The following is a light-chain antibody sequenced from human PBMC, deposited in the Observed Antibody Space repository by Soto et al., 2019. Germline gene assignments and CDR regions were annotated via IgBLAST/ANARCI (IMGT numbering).Light chain of an antibody. CDR1: QSVSSN. CDR2: GAS. V-gene: IGKV3-15*01. Sequence: EIVMTQSPATLSVSPGERATLSCRASQSVSSNLAWYQQKPGQAPRLLIYGASTRATGIPARFSGSGSGAEFTLTSSSLRSADFAVYYCQQYTNWPPWTFGQGTKVEIK. J-gene: IGKJ1*01. CDR3: QQYTNWPPWT.